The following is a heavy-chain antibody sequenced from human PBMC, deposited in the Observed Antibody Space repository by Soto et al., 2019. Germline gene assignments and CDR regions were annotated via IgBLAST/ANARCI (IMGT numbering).Heavy chain of an antibody. CDR1: GYSISSGYY. CDR3: ARDSAYYYDSSSPNRGGFDP. CDR2: IYHSGST. V-gene: IGHV4-38-2*02. J-gene: IGHJ5*02. D-gene: IGHD3-22*01. Sequence: SETLSLTCAVSGYSISSGYYWGWIRQPPGKGLEWIGSIYHSGSTYYNPSLKSRVTISVDTSKNQFSLKLSSVTAADMAVYYCARDSAYYYDSSSPNRGGFDPWGQGTLVTVSS.